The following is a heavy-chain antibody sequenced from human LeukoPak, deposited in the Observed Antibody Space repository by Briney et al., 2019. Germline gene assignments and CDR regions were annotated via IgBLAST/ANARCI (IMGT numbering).Heavy chain of an antibody. D-gene: IGHD3-16*01. J-gene: IGHJ4*02. Sequence: GGSLRLSCAASGFTFSSYAMSWVRQAPGKGLEWVSAISGSGGSTYSADSVKGRFTISRDNSKNTLYLQMNSLRAEDTAVYYCAKDHNYVWGSYRYYFDHWGQGTLVTVSS. CDR3: AKDHNYVWGSYRYYFDH. V-gene: IGHV3-23*01. CDR1: GFTFSSYA. CDR2: ISGSGGST.